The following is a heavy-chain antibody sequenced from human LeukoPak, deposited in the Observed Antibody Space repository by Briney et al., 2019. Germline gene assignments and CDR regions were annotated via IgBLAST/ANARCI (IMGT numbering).Heavy chain of an antibody. CDR3: ARGGSGYPLDY. V-gene: IGHV4-59*01. CDR1: SGSMSSYY. D-gene: IGHD3-22*01. CDR2: IYYTGVT. J-gene: IGHJ4*02. Sequence: SETLSLTCAVSSGSMSSYYWSWIRQPPGKGLEWIGYIYYTGVTNYSPSLKRRLIISLDTAMKQFSLNLRSVTAADTAMYYCARGGSGYPLDYWGQGTLVTVSS.